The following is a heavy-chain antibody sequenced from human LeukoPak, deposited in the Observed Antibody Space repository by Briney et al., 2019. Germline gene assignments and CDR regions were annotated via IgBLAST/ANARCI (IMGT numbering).Heavy chain of an antibody. CDR1: GGSISGYY. D-gene: IGHD3-22*01. V-gene: IGHV4-34*01. Sequence: SETLSLTCTVSGGSISGYYWSWIRQPPGKGLEWIGEINHSGSTNYNPSLKSRVTISVDTSKNQFSLKLSSVTAADTAVYYCARRATDYYDSSGPGDFDYWGQGTLVTVSS. CDR3: ARRATDYYDSSGPGDFDY. J-gene: IGHJ4*02. CDR2: INHSGST.